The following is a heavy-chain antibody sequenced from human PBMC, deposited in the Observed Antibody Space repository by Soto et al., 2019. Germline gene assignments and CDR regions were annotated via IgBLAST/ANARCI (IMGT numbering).Heavy chain of an antibody. V-gene: IGHV2-5*02. D-gene: IGHD6-19*01. Sequence: QITLRESGPTLVKPTETLTLTCTFSGFSLSTSGEAVAWIRQPPGKALEWLALIYWDDDKRYNFSLKSWPTISKDTSRNQVVLTLTNLDPGDTGTYFCAHRRGKGWYDYWGQGTLVTVSS. CDR2: IYWDDDK. J-gene: IGHJ4*02. CDR1: GFSLSTSGEA. CDR3: AHRRGKGWYDY.